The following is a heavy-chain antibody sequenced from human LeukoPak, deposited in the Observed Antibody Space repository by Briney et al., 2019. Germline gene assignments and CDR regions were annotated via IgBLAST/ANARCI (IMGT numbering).Heavy chain of an antibody. V-gene: IGHV1-69*06. CDR2: IIPVFGTA. D-gene: IGHD3-3*01. Sequence: SVKVSCKASGGTFSSYAISWVRQAPGQGLEWIGRIIPVFGTANYAQKFQGRVTITADKSTSTAYMELSSLRSEDTAVYYCARVLEYHDFWSANNWFDPWGQGTLVTVSS. CDR3: ARVLEYHDFWSANNWFDP. J-gene: IGHJ5*02. CDR1: GGTFSSYA.